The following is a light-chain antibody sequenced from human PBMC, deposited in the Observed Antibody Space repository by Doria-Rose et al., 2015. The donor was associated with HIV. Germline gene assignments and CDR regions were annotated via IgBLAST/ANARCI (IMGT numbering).Light chain of an antibody. CDR3: QNYNSAPLT. Sequence: SASVGDRVTITCRASQGISNFLAWYQQKPGRVPKLLIYAASTLQSGVPSRFSGSGSGTDFSLTISTLQPEDVAIYYCQNYNSAPLTFGGGSKVEIK. CDR1: QGISNF. V-gene: IGKV1-27*01. J-gene: IGKJ4*01. CDR2: AAS.